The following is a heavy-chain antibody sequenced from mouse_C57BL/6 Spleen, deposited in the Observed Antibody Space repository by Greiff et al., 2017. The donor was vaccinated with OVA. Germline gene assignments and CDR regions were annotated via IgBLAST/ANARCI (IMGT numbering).Heavy chain of an antibody. J-gene: IGHJ4*01. Sequence: EVQRVESGGGLVQPGGSLKLSCAASGFTFSDYYMYWVRQTPEKRLEWVAYISNGGGSTYYPDTVKGRFTISRDNAKNTLYLQMSRLKSEDTAMYYCARQVGRTYAMDYWGQGTSVTVSS. D-gene: IGHD4-1*01. V-gene: IGHV5-12*01. CDR1: GFTFSDYY. CDR3: ARQVGRTYAMDY. CDR2: ISNGGGST.